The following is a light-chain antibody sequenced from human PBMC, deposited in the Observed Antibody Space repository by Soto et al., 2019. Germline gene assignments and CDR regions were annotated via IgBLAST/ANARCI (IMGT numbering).Light chain of an antibody. CDR2: DAS. V-gene: IGKV1-13*02. CDR3: QQFNSYPRT. CDR1: QGISSA. J-gene: IGKJ3*01. Sequence: AIQLTQSPSSLSASVGDRVTITCRASQGISSALAWYQQKPGQAPKLLIYDASSLGSGVPSRFSGSGSGTDFTLTISSLQPEDFATYYCQQFNSYPRTFGPGTKVDIK.